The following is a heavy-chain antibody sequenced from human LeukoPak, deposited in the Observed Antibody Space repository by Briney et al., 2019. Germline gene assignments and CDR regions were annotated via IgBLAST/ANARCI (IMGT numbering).Heavy chain of an antibody. CDR3: ARSAKGLNDAFDI. CDR1: GFTFSSYW. Sequence: PGGSLRLSCATSGFTFSSYWISWVRQAPGKGLEWVANIEEDGSEKYYVDSVKGRFTISRDNAKNSLYLQMNSLRAEDTAVYYCARSAKGLNDAFDIWGQGTMVTVSS. V-gene: IGHV3-7*01. J-gene: IGHJ3*02. CDR2: IEEDGSEK.